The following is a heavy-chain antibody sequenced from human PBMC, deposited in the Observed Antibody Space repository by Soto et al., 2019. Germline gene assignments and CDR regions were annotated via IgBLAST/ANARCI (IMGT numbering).Heavy chain of an antibody. CDR2: ISAYNGNT. V-gene: IGHV1-18*01. J-gene: IGHJ2*01. CDR1: GYTFTNFN. Sequence: ASVKVSCKASGYTFTNFNINWVRQAPGQGLEWMGWISAYNGNTNYAQKLQGRVTMTTDTSTSTAYMELRSLRSGDTAVYYCARDYGDYYFDLWGRGTLVTVSS. CDR3: ARDYGDYYFDL. D-gene: IGHD4-17*01.